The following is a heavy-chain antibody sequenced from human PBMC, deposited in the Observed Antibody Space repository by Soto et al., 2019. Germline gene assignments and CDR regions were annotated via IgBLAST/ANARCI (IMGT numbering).Heavy chain of an antibody. D-gene: IGHD3-22*01. CDR3: ASTAGYYYDSSGYKGFDY. V-gene: IGHV3-23*01. J-gene: IGHJ4*02. CDR1: GFTFSSYA. CDR2: ISGSGGST. Sequence: SLRLSCAASGFTFSSYAMSWVRQAPGKGLEWVSAISGSGGSTYYADSVKGRFTISRDNSKNTLYLQMNSLRAEDTAVYYCASTAGYYYDSSGYKGFDYWGQGTLVTVSS.